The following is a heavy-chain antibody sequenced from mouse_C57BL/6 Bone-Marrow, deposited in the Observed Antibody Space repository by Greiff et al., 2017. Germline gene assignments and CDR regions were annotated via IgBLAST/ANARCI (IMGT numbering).Heavy chain of an antibody. CDR2: IYPGSGNT. CDR3: ARLGYDCGYAMDY. D-gene: IGHD2-4*01. CDR1: GYSFTSYY. V-gene: IGHV1-66*01. J-gene: IGHJ4*01. Sequence: VQLQQSGPELVKPGASVKISCKASGYSFTSYYIHWVKQRPGQGLEWIGWIYPGSGNTKYNEKFKGKATLTADTSSSTAYMQLSSLTSEDSAVYYCARLGYDCGYAMDYWGQGTSVTVSS.